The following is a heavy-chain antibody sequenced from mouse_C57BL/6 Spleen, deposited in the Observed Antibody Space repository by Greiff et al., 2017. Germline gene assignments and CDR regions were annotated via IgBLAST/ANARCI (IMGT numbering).Heavy chain of an antibody. V-gene: IGHV1-42*01. CDR2: INPSTGGT. Sequence: EVQLQQSGPELVKPGASVKISCKASGYSFTGYYMNWVKQSPEKSLEWIGEINPSTGGTTYNQKFKAKATLTVDKSSSTAYMQLKSLTSEDSAVYYCARDTTVVPYYFDYWGQGTTLTVSS. D-gene: IGHD1-1*01. CDR1: GYSFTGYY. J-gene: IGHJ2*01. CDR3: ARDTTVVPYYFDY.